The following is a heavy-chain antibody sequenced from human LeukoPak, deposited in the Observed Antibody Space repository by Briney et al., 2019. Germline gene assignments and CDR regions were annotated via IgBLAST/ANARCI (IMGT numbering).Heavy chain of an antibody. CDR3: AKEGTPHVSTWYDL. Sequence: GGSLRLSCAASGVTLSPYGMHWVRQAPGKGLEWVAVISFEGGTQHYADSVKGRFIISRDNPRNTLYLQMNILRTEDTAVYYCAKEGTPHVSTWYDLWGQGTQVIVSS. J-gene: IGHJ5*02. D-gene: IGHD3-10*01. V-gene: IGHV3-30*18. CDR1: GVTLSPYG. CDR2: ISFEGGTQ.